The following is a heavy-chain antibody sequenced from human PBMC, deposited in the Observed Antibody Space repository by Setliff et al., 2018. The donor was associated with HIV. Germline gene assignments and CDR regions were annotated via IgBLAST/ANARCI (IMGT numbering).Heavy chain of an antibody. Sequence: ASVKFSFKASGYTFTTYGITWVRQAPGQGLEWMGWISTYNGNTNYAQKFQGRVTMTTVTSTSTAYMELRSLRSDDMAVYYCARCYYDSSGPTDAFDIWGQGTVVTVSS. D-gene: IGHD3-22*01. CDR1: GYTFTTYG. J-gene: IGHJ3*02. CDR3: ARCYYDSSGPTDAFDI. V-gene: IGHV1-18*03. CDR2: ISTYNGNT.